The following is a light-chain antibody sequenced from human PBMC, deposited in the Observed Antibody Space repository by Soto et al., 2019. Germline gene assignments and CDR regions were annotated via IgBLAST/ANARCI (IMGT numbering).Light chain of an antibody. CDR1: RSLLNTDGKTY. J-gene: IGKJ4*01. Sequence: DIVMTQTPLSLSVTPGQPASISCKSSRSLLNTDGKTYLYWFMQKAGQPPQLLIYEVSKRLSGVPDKFSGSGSGTDFTLKISRVEAEDVGVYYCMQSIDLPLTFGGGTKVEIK. CDR2: EVS. CDR3: MQSIDLPLT. V-gene: IGKV2D-29*01.